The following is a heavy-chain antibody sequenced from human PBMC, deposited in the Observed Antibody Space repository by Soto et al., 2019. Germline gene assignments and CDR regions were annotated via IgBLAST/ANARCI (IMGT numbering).Heavy chain of an antibody. CDR1: GASVSSSY. CDR3: ARVWGLDYIDS. D-gene: IGHD7-27*01. J-gene: IGHJ4*02. CDR2: IYHSGST. Sequence: SETLSLTCTVSGASVSSSYWSWIRRPPGKGLEWIGYIYHSGSTKYNPSLKSRVTISVDTSKNQFSVKLSSVTAADTAVYYCARVWGLDYIDSWGQGT. V-gene: IGHV4-59*02.